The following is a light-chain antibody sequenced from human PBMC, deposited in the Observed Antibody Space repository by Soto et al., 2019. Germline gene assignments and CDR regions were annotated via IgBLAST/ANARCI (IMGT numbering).Light chain of an antibody. V-gene: IGLV2-14*01. Sequence: QSVLTQPASVSGSPGQSITISCTGTSSDAGGYEFVSWYQQHPDNAPKLIIYDVSDRPSGESSRFSGSKSADTASLTISGLQAEDEADYYCSSYTSSGTYVFGTGTKVPVL. CDR1: SSDAGGYEF. CDR2: DVS. J-gene: IGLJ1*01. CDR3: SSYTSSGTYV.